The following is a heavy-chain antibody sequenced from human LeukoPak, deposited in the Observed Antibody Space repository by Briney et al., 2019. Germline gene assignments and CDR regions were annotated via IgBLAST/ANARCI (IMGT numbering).Heavy chain of an antibody. Sequence: GGSLILSCSASGFTFSNYAMHWVRQAPGKGLEYVSSISSNGGSTYYADSVKGRFTISRDNSKNTLYLQMSSLRAEDTAVYYCVSPSYGSGSYELDYWGQGTLVTVSS. V-gene: IGHV3-64D*06. CDR2: ISSNGGST. CDR3: VSPSYGSGSYELDY. D-gene: IGHD3-10*01. CDR1: GFTFSNYA. J-gene: IGHJ4*02.